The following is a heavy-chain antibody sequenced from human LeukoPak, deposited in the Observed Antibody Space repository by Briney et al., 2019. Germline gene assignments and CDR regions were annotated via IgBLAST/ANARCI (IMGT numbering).Heavy chain of an antibody. CDR1: GGSFSGYY. Sequence: SETLSLTCGVYGGSFSGYYWTWIRQPPGKGLEWIGEINHSGITNYNPSLRSRVTISIDTSKSQFSLKLNSVTAADTAVYYCSRGLSDVYWGQGTLVTVSS. CDR3: SRGLSDVY. V-gene: IGHV4-34*01. CDR2: INHSGIT. J-gene: IGHJ4*02.